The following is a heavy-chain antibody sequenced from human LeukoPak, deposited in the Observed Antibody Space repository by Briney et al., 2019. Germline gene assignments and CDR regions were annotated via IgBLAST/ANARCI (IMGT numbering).Heavy chain of an antibody. CDR2: IYYSGST. CDR1: GSSISSYY. Sequence: SETLSLTCTVSGSSISSYYWSWIRQPPGKGLECIGYIYYSGSTSYNPSLKSRVTISINTSKNQFSLRLSSVTAADTAVYYCARGHYYHRVWDYWGQGTLVTVSS. CDR3: ARGHYYHRVWDY. V-gene: IGHV4-59*01. J-gene: IGHJ4*02. D-gene: IGHD3-22*01.